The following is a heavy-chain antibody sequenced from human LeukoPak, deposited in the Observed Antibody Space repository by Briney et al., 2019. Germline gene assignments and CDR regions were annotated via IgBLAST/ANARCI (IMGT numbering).Heavy chain of an antibody. J-gene: IGHJ4*02. D-gene: IGHD2-2*01. CDR1: GFTFGIYA. V-gene: IGHV3-23*01. CDR2: ISGSGGST. CDR3: AKVDCSSTSCSKGFDY. Sequence: HPGGSLRLSCAASGFTFGIYAMTWVRQAPGKGLEWVSAISGSGGSTYYADSVMGRFTISSDNSKNTLYLQMNSLRAEDTAVYYCAKVDCSSTSCSKGFDYWGQGTLVTVSS.